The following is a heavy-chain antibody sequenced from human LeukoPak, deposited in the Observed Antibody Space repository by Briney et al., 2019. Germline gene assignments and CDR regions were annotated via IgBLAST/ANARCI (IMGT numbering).Heavy chain of an antibody. CDR1: GGSISSGGYS. CDR2: IYHSGST. J-gene: IGHJ4*02. CDR3: ASYYGSGKVSGYFDY. D-gene: IGHD3-10*01. V-gene: IGHV4-30-2*01. Sequence: SQTLSLACAVSGGSISSGGYSWSWIRQPPGKGLEWIGYIYHSGSTYYNPSLKSRVTISVDRSKNQFSLKLSSVTAADTAVYYCASYYGSGKVSGYFDYWGQGTLVTVSS.